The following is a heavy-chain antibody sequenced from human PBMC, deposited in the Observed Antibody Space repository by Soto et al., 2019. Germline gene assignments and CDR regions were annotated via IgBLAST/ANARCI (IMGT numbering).Heavy chain of an antibody. CDR2: INLSADRT. CDR1: GYIFTNYY. D-gene: IGHD3-22*01. CDR3: VRDPSSGYRSFDY. V-gene: IGHV1-46*03. Sequence: ASVKVSCKASGYIFTNYYIHWVRQAPGQGLEWMGIINLSADRTSYAQKFQGRLTVTMDTSTSTVYMELGSLRSEDTAVYYCVRDPSSGYRSFDYWGQGTLVTVSS. J-gene: IGHJ4*02.